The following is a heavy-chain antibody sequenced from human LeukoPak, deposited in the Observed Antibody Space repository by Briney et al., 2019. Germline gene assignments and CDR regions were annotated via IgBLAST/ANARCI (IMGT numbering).Heavy chain of an antibody. J-gene: IGHJ6*03. CDR2: ISSSGSTI. CDR1: GFTFSSYE. V-gene: IGHV3-48*03. D-gene: IGHD1-1*01. Sequence: GGSLRLSCAASGFTFSSYEMNWVRQAPGKGLEWVSYISSSGSTIYYADSVKGRFTISRDNAKNSLYLQMNSLRAEDTAVYYCXXXXSVAWSERRPGYYYMDVWGKGTTVTVSS. CDR3: XXXXSVAWSERRPGYYYMDV.